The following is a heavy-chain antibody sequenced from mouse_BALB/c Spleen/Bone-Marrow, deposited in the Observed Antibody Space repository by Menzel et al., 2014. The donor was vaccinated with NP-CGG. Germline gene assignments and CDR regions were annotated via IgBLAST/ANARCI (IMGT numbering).Heavy chain of an antibody. CDR2: INPGSGGI. D-gene: IGHD1-1*01. V-gene: IGHV1-54*01. J-gene: IGHJ4*01. CDR3: ARELVRGMDY. CDR1: GYAFTNYW. Sequence: VQLQQSGAELVRPGTSVKVPCKASGYAFTNYWIDWIKQRPGQGLEWIGVINPGSGGINYNEEFKGKATLTADKSSSTAYMQLSSLTSDDSAVYFCARELVRGMDYWGQGTSVTVSS.